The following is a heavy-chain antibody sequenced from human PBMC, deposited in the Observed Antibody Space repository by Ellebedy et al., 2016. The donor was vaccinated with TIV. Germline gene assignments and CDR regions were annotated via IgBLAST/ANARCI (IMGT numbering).Heavy chain of an antibody. J-gene: IGHJ4*02. V-gene: IGHV4-59*01. D-gene: IGHD3-10*01. Sequence: GSLRLSXTVSGGSISSYYWSWIRQPPGKGLEWIGYIYYSGSTNYNPSPKSRVTISVDTSKNQFSLKLSSVTAADTAVYYCARSPYGPVSVDYWGQGTLVTVSS. CDR3: ARSPYGPVSVDY. CDR1: GGSISSYY. CDR2: IYYSGST.